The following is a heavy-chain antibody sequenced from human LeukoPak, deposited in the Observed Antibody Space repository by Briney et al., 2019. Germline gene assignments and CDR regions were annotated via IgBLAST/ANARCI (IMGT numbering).Heavy chain of an antibody. V-gene: IGHV1-2*02. CDR1: GYTFSGYY. J-gene: IGHJ4*02. Sequence: APVKVSCKAPGYTFSGYYIHWVRQAPGQGLEWMGWINPNSGATNYAQKFQGRVTMTRDTSISTAYMDLSSLKSDDTAVYYCARGAAVTPRSTDYIPWVYWGQGTLVTVSS. D-gene: IGHD2-21*02. CDR2: INPNSGAT. CDR3: ARGAAVTPRSTDYIPWVY.